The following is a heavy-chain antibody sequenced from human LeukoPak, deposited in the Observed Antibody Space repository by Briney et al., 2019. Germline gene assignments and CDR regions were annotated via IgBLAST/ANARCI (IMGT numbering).Heavy chain of an antibody. CDR3: ARRGITMVRGANWFDP. D-gene: IGHD3-10*01. CDR2: MNHSGST. CDR1: GGSFSGDN. J-gene: IGHJ5*02. Sequence: SETLSLTCAAYGGSFSGDNWSWIRQPPGKGLEWIGEMNHSGSTNYNPSLKSRVTISVDTSKNQFSLKLSSVTAADTAVYYCARRGITMVRGANWFDPWGQGTLVTVSS. V-gene: IGHV4-34*01.